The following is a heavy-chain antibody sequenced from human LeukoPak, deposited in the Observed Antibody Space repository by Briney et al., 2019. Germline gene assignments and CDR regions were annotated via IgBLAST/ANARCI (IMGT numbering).Heavy chain of an antibody. CDR3: ASQWFGDFYFDY. Sequence: GSLRLSCAASGFTFTNYEMNWVRQAPGKGLEWVSYISSSGSSVYYADSVKGRFTISRDNAKNSVYLQMNSLRAEDTAVYYCASQWFGDFYFDYWGREPWSPSPQ. CDR2: ISSSGSSV. D-gene: IGHD3-10*01. V-gene: IGHV3-48*03. CDR1: GFTFTNYE. J-gene: IGHJ4*02.